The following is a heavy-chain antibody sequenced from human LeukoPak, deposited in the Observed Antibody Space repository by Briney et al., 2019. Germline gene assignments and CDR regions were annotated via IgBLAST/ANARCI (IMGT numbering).Heavy chain of an antibody. Sequence: GGSLRLSCAASGFTVRSNYMSWVRQAPGKGLGWVSVIYSGGSTYYADSVKGRFTISRYNSKNTLYLQINSLRAEDTAVYYCARDGRGENWFDPWGQGTLVTVSS. D-gene: IGHD3-10*01. J-gene: IGHJ5*02. CDR2: IYSGGST. V-gene: IGHV3-53*01. CDR1: GFTVRSNY. CDR3: ARDGRGENWFDP.